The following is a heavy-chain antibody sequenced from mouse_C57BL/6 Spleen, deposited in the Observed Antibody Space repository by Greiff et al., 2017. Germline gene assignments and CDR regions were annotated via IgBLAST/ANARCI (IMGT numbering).Heavy chain of an antibody. D-gene: IGHD1-1*01. J-gene: IGHJ4*01. Sequence: EVKLMESGPGLVKPSQSLSLTCSVTGYSITSGYYWNWIRQFPGNKLEWMGYISYDGSNNYNPSLKNRISITRDTSKNQFFLKLNSVTTEDTATYYCARDRAITTVVATEAMDYWGQGTSVTVSS. CDR3: ARDRAITTVVATEAMDY. V-gene: IGHV3-6*01. CDR2: ISYDGSN. CDR1: GYSITSGYY.